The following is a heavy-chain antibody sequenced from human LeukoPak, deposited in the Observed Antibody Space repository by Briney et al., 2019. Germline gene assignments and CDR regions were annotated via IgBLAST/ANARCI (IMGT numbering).Heavy chain of an antibody. D-gene: IGHD2-2*02. Sequence: GGSLRLSCAASGFTFSSYAMSWVRQAPGKGLGWVSAISGSGGSTYYADSVKGRFTISRDNSKNTLYLQMNSLRAEDTAVYYCAKVGGIYCTRISCYIDYWGQGTLVTVSS. CDR2: ISGSGGST. CDR3: AKVGGIYCTRISCYIDY. J-gene: IGHJ4*02. CDR1: GFTFSSYA. V-gene: IGHV3-23*01.